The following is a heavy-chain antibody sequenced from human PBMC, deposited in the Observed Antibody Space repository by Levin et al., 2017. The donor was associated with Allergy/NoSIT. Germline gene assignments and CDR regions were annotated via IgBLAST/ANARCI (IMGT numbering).Heavy chain of an antibody. CDR1: GFTFSSYA. V-gene: IGHV3-23*01. D-gene: IGHD5-18*01. CDR3: ATEARRGHNSGLQSYFES. J-gene: IGHJ4*02. CDR2: ISGSGGST. Sequence: PGGSLRLSCAASGFTFSSYAMSWVRQAPGKGLEWVSAISGSGGSTYYADYMKARFTISRDNSKTTLYLQMNSLRAEDTAVYYCATEARRGHNSGLQSYFESWGQGTLVTVSS.